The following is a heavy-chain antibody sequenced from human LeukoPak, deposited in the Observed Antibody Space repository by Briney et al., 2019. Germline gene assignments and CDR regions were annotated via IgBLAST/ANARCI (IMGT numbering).Heavy chain of an antibody. CDR2: IKQDGSEK. CDR3: ARKGIVGATKEGYYFDY. V-gene: IGHV3-7*01. CDR1: GFTFSSYW. Sequence: GGSLRLSSAASGFTFSSYWMSWVRQAPGKGLEWVANIKQDGSEKSYVDSVKGRFTISRDNAKNSLYLQINSLRAEDTAVYYCARKGIVGATKEGYYFDYWGQGTLVTVSS. J-gene: IGHJ4*02. D-gene: IGHD1-26*01.